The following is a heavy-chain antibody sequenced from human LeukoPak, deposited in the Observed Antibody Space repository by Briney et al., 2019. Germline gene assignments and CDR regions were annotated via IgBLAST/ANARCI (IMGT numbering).Heavy chain of an antibody. J-gene: IGHJ5*02. CDR2: INPNSGAT. D-gene: IGHD3-10*01. CDR3: ARGSGRDRVGGFDP. CDR1: GYTFTIYG. V-gene: IGHV1-2*02. Sequence: ASVTVSFKASGYTFTIYGISWVRQAPGQGREGMGWINPNSGATSYKERFRGRVTMTRDTSVSTAYMEVTDLRSADTAVYYCARGSGRDRVGGFDPWGQGTLVTVSS.